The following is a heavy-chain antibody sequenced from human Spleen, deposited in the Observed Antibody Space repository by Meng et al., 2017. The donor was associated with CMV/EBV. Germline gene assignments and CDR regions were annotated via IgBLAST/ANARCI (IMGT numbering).Heavy chain of an antibody. Sequence: SDFAFISYGMHWVRQAPGKGLEWVAVVWYDGSNKYYGDSVKGRFTISRDNSKNTLYLELNSLRAEDTAVYYCAKDRGGSYHGPFDYWGQGTLVTVSS. CDR2: VWYDGSNK. J-gene: IGHJ4*02. CDR1: DFAFISYG. D-gene: IGHD3-16*01. V-gene: IGHV3-33*06. CDR3: AKDRGGSYHGPFDY.